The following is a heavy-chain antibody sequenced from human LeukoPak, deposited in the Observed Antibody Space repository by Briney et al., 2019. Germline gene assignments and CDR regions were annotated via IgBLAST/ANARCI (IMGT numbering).Heavy chain of an antibody. Sequence: GGSLRLSCAASGFIFSSYWMSWVRQAPGKGLEWVANIKQDGSEKYYVDSVKGRFTISRDNAKNSLYLQMNSLRAEDTAVYYCARDFKLTYGSGSWGQGTLVTVSS. J-gene: IGHJ4*02. CDR3: ARDFKLTYGSGS. CDR2: IKQDGSEK. CDR1: GFIFSSYW. D-gene: IGHD3-10*01. V-gene: IGHV3-7*01.